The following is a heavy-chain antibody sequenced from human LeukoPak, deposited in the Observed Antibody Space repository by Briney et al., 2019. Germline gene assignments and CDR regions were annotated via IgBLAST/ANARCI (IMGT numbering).Heavy chain of an antibody. D-gene: IGHD4-23*01. CDR2: ISYDGSNK. V-gene: IGHV3-30*04. CDR1: GFTFSSYA. Sequence: PGRSLRLSCAASGFTFSSYAMHWVRQAPGEGLEWVAVISYDGSNKYFADSVKGRFTISRDNSKNTLYLQMNSLRAEDTAVYYCAKDGGMRALLSAFDIWGQGTMVTVSS. J-gene: IGHJ3*02. CDR3: AKDGGMRALLSAFDI.